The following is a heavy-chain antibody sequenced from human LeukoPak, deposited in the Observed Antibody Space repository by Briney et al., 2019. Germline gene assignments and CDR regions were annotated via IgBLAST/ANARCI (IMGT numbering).Heavy chain of an antibody. Sequence: PSETLSLTCTVSGGSISSYYWSWIRQPPGKGLEWIGYIYYSGSTNYNPSLKSRVTISVDTSKNQFSLKLRSVAAADTAVYYCARRVAAAGSYYYYYGMDIWGQGTTVTVSS. D-gene: IGHD6-13*01. CDR3: ARRVAAAGSYYYYYGMDI. J-gene: IGHJ6*02. CDR2: IYYSGST. V-gene: IGHV4-59*01. CDR1: GGSISSYY.